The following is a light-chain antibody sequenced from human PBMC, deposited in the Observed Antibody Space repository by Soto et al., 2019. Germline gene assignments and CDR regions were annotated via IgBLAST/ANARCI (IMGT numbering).Light chain of an antibody. V-gene: IGLV1-44*01. CDR3: AAWDDSLNGWV. CDR2: SNN. CDR1: SSNIGSTT. J-gene: IGLJ3*02. Sequence: QSVLTQPPSASGTPGQRVTISCFGSSSNIGSTTVSWYQQLPGTAPKLLIYSNNQRPSGVPDRFSGSKSDTSASLVISGLQSEDEADYYCAAWDDSLNGWVFGGGTQLTVL.